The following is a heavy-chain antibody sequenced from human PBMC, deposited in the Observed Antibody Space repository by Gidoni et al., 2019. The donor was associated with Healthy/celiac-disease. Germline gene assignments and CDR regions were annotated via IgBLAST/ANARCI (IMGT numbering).Heavy chain of an antibody. J-gene: IGHJ6*02. Sequence: EVQLVESGGGLVQPGGSLRLSCAAPGFTFSSYWMSWVRQAPGKGLEWVANIKQDGSEKYYVDSVKGRFTISRDNAKNSLYLQMNSLRAEDTAVYYCARVLDTAMVMYYYYYGMDVWGQGTTVTVSS. CDR1: GFTFSSYW. CDR2: IKQDGSEK. CDR3: ARVLDTAMVMYYYYYGMDV. D-gene: IGHD5-18*01. V-gene: IGHV3-7*01.